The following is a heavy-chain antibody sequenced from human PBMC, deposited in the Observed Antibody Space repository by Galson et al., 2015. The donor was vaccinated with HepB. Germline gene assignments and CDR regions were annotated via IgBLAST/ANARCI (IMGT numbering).Heavy chain of an antibody. D-gene: IGHD1-26*01. CDR3: ARPNMEHEGSEGFDD. J-gene: IGHJ4*02. CDR2: IIPMFGVL. CDR1: GVTFSNFA. Sequence: SVTVSCKASGVTFSNFAISWVRQAPGQGLEWMGSIIPMFGVLHLARKFQGRVTMTADASTNTAYMELSSLRSEDTAVYFCARPNMEHEGSEGFDDGGQGNPGTGSS. V-gene: IGHV1-69*13.